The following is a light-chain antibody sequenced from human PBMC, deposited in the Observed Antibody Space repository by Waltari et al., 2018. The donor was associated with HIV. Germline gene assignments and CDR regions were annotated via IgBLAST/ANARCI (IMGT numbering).Light chain of an antibody. Sequence: QLVLTQSPSASASLGASVKLTCTLSSGHTNYAIAWHQQHPEKGPRYLMTLKRDGSHSKGDVSPDRFSGSSSGAARYLIISRLQSEDEADYYCQTWGTGIQVFGGGTKVTVL. CDR2: LKRDGSH. CDR1: SGHTNYA. V-gene: IGLV4-69*02. J-gene: IGLJ3*02. CDR3: QTWGTGIQV.